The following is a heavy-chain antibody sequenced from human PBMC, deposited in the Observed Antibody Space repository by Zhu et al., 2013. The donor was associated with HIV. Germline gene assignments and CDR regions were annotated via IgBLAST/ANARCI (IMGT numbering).Heavy chain of an antibody. CDR2: IIPIFGTA. CDR1: GGTFSSYA. J-gene: IGHJ3*02. CDR3: ARGITMIVRSSPVAFDI. D-gene: IGHD3-22*01. Sequence: VQLVQSGAEVKKPGSSVKVSCKASGGTFSSYAISWVRQAPGQGLEWMGGIIPIFGTANYAQKFQGRVTITADESTSTAYMELSSLRSEDTAVYYCARGITMIVRSSPVAFDIWGQGTMVTVSS. V-gene: IGHV1-69*01.